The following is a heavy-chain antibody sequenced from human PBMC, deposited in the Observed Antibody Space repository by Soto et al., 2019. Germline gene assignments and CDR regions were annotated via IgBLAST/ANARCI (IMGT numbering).Heavy chain of an antibody. CDR1: GGSFSGYY. V-gene: IGHV4-34*01. Sequence: ASETLSLTCAVYGGSFSGYYWSWIRQPPGKGLEWIGEINHSGSTNYNPSLKSRVTISVDTSKNQFSLKLSSVTAADTAVYYCARAAFITIFGVVTAAFDIWGQGTMVTVS. CDR3: ARAAFITIFGVVTAAFDI. CDR2: INHSGST. J-gene: IGHJ3*02. D-gene: IGHD3-3*01.